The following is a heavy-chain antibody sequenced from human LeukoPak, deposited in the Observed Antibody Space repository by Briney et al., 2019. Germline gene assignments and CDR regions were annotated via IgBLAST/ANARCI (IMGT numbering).Heavy chain of an antibody. CDR3: AKGDYSNYAYYYYYYMDV. V-gene: IGHV3-53*05. CDR1: GFTVSSNY. CDR2: IYSGGST. Sequence: GGSLRLSCAASGFTVSSNYMSWVRQAPGKGLEWVSVIYSGGSTYYADSVKGRFTISRDNSKNTLYLQMNSLRAEDTAVYYCAKGDYSNYAYYYYYYMDVWGKGTTVTVSS. D-gene: IGHD4-11*01. J-gene: IGHJ6*03.